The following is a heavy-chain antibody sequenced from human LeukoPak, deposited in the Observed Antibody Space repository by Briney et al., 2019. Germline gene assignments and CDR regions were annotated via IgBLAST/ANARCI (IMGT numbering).Heavy chain of an antibody. CDR2: NNPNSGGT. J-gene: IGHJ4*02. CDR3: AANRENYYDSSGYYLFDY. Sequence: ASVKVSCKASGYTFTGYYMHWVRQAPGQGLEWMGWNNPNSGGTNYAQKFQGRDTMTRDTSISTAYMELSRLRSDDTAVYYCAANRENYYDSSGYYLFDYWGQGTLVTVSS. V-gene: IGHV1-2*02. CDR1: GYTFTGYY. D-gene: IGHD3-22*01.